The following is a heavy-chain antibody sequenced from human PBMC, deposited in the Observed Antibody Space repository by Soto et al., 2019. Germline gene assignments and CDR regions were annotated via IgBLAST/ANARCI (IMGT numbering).Heavy chain of an antibody. Sequence: PSETLSLTCGVSGGTVASSHWWSWVRQSPGGGLEWIGNVYHTGDTNFNPSLQSRVTISVDKSNNQFSLRLNSLTAADTDVYFCAREIVTAGGNNYFDPWGPGTLVTVSS. V-gene: IGHV4-4*02. CDR1: GGTVASSHW. CDR2: VYHTGDT. J-gene: IGHJ5*02. D-gene: IGHD2-21*02. CDR3: AREIVTAGGNNYFDP.